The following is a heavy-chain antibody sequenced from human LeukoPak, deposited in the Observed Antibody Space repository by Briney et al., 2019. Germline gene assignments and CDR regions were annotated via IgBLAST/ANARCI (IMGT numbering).Heavy chain of an antibody. CDR3: ARGGSSGWPPFDY. V-gene: IGHV3-33*01. Sequence: PGRSLRLSCAASGFTFSSYGMHWVPQAPGKGLEWVAVIWYDGSNKYYADSVKGRFTISRVNSKNTLYLQMNSLRAEDTAVYYCARGGSSGWPPFDYWGQGTLVTVSS. CDR2: IWYDGSNK. D-gene: IGHD6-19*01. CDR1: GFTFSSYG. J-gene: IGHJ4*02.